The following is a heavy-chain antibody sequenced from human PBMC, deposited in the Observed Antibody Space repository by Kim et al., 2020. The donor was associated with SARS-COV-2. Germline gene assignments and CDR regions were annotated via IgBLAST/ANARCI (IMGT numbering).Heavy chain of an antibody. V-gene: IGHV3-74*01. D-gene: IGHD2-2*01. CDR2: INGDGSGT. J-gene: IGHJ5*02. Sequence: GGSLRLSCAASGFTFISYWMHWVRQVPGQRPEWISVINGDGSGTGYTDSVRGRFSISRDNGKNTVYLQMNNLRTEDTGIYYCTRGDGIYVALWGQGIQVTVSS. CDR3: TRGDGIYVAL. CDR1: GFTFISYW.